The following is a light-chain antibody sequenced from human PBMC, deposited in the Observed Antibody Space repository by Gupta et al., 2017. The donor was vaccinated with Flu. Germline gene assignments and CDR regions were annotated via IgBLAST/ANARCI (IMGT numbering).Light chain of an antibody. Sequence: SQSLVYTDGDTYLSWLHQRPGQPPRLLIYKISKRFSGVQDRFSGSGAGTDFTLKISRVEAEVVGVIYCLKLTPVPHTFGQGTKLEIK. J-gene: IGKJ2*01. CDR2: KIS. CDR3: LKLTPVPHT. V-gene: IGKV2-24*01. CDR1: QSLVYTDGDTY.